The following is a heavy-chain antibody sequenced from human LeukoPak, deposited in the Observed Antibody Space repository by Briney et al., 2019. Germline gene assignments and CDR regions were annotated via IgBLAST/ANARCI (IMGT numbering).Heavy chain of an antibody. V-gene: IGHV3-33*01. D-gene: IGHD1-26*01. Sequence: GRSLRLSCAASGFTFRSYGMHWVRQAPGKGLGWVALIWYDGSNEYYAESAKGRFTISRDNSKNTLYLQMNSLRAEDTAVYYCARMGGIGYFDYWGQGTLVTVSS. CDR1: GFTFRSYG. CDR3: ARMGGIGYFDY. CDR2: IWYDGSNE. J-gene: IGHJ4*02.